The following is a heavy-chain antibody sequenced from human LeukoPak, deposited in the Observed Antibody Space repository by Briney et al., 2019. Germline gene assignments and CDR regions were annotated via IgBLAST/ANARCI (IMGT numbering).Heavy chain of an antibody. CDR3: ARDVGQLDY. V-gene: IGHV4-34*01. J-gene: IGHJ4*02. D-gene: IGHD5-18*01. CDR1: GGSISSYY. Sequence: SETLSLTCTVSGGSISSYYWSWIRQPPGKGLEWIGEINHSGSTNYNPSLKSRVTISVDTSKNQFSLKLSSVTAADTAVYYCARDVGQLDYWGQGTLVTVSS. CDR2: INHSGST.